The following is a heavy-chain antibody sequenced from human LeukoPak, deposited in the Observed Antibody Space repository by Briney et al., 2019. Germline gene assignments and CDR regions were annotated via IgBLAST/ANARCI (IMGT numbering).Heavy chain of an antibody. CDR2: INPNSGGT. CDR1: GYTFTGFH. D-gene: IGHD2-15*01. J-gene: IGHJ5*02. Sequence: ASVKVSCKASGYTFTGFHMHWVRQAPGQGLEWMGWINPNSGGTNYAQKFQGRVTMTRDTSISTVYMELSRPRSDDTAVYYCARDRLRLGYERTNWFDPWGQGTLVTVSS. V-gene: IGHV1-2*02. CDR3: ARDRLRLGYERTNWFDP.